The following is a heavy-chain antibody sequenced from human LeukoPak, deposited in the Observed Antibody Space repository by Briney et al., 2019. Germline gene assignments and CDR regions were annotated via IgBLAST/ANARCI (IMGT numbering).Heavy chain of an antibody. J-gene: IGHJ4*02. V-gene: IGHV3-23*01. CDR3: AKGQELDDGVFDS. CDR2: IRSNGDTA. Sequence: GGSLRLSCTASGFTFSSIALTWVRQAPGKGLEWVSTIRSNGDTAYNADSVNGRFTISRDNSKNTLYLQMDSLRVEDTAIYYCAKGQELDDGVFDSWGQGTLATVSS. CDR1: GFTFSSIA. D-gene: IGHD1-1*01.